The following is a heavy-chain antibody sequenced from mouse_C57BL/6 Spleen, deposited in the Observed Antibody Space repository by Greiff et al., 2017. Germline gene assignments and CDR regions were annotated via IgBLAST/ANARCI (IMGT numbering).Heavy chain of an antibody. CDR3: ARDTSYFYYFDD. D-gene: IGHD2-10*01. CDR2: ISDGGSYT. Sequence: EVHLVESGGGLVKPGGSLKLSCAASGFTFSSYAMSWVRQTPEKRLEWVATISDGGSYTYYPDNVKGRFTISRDNAKNNLYLQMSHLKSEDTAMYYCARDTSYFYYFDDWGQGTTLTVSS. CDR1: GFTFSSYA. J-gene: IGHJ2*01. V-gene: IGHV5-4*01.